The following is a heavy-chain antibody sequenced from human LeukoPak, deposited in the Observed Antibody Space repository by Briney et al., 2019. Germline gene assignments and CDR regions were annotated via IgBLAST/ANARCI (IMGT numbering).Heavy chain of an antibody. CDR2: INPSGGGT. CDR1: GYTFTNYF. V-gene: IGHV1-46*01. D-gene: IGHD1-1*01. Sequence: ASVKVSCKASGYTFTNYFMHRVRQAPGQGLEWMGVINPSGGGTTYAQRFQGRVTMTRDTSTSTVHMELRSLVSDDTAVYYCARESHVERDDFWGQGTLITVSS. CDR3: ARESHVERDDF. J-gene: IGHJ4*02.